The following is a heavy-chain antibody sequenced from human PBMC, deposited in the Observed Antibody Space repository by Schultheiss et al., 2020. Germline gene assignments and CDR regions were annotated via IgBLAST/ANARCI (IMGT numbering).Heavy chain of an antibody. J-gene: IGHJ4*02. CDR3: ATEPTIAVAAETAG. CDR1: GYTFTGYY. Sequence: ASVKVSCKASGYTFTGYYMHWVRQAPGQGLEWMGWINPNSGGTNYAQKFQGRVTMTRDTSISTAYMELSRLRSDDTAVYYCATEPTIAVAAETAGWGQGTLVTVSS. D-gene: IGHD6-19*01. V-gene: IGHV1-2*02. CDR2: INPNSGGT.